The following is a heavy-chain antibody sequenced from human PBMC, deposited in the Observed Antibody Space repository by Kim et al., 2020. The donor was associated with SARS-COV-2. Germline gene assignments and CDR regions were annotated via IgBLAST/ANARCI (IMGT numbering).Heavy chain of an antibody. CDR2: ISSSSSYI. CDR1: GFTFSSYS. CDR3: ARDGRTVGATAYFDY. Sequence: GGSLRLSCAASGFTFSSYSMNWVRQAPGKGLEWVSSISSSSSYIYYADSVKGRFTISRDNAKNSLYLQMNSLRAEDTAVYYCARDGRTVGATAYFDYWGQGTLVTVSS. D-gene: IGHD1-26*01. J-gene: IGHJ4*02. V-gene: IGHV3-21*01.